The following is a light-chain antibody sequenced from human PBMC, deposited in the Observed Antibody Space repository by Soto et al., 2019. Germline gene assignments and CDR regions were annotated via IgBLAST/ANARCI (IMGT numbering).Light chain of an antibody. CDR3: QQYDSYRT. V-gene: IGKV1-5*01. CDR1: QNISPW. Sequence: VQMPQSHSTLSASVGDRVTIACRASQNISPWLAWYQQKPGKAPKLLIYGASSLEGGVPSRFSGSGSGTDFTLTIRGLQPDDFATYYCQQYDSYRTFGQGTKVDIK. CDR2: GAS. J-gene: IGKJ1*01.